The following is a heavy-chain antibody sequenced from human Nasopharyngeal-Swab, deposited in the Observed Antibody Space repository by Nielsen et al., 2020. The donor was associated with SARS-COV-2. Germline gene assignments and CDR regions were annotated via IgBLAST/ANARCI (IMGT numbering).Heavy chain of an antibody. D-gene: IGHD3-22*01. CDR3: ASLYYYDSSGLGY. CDR2: IYYSGST. Sequence: RQAPGKGLEWIGSIYYSGSTYYNPSLKSRVTISVDTSKNQFSLKLSSVTAADTAVYYCASLYYYDSSGLGYWGQGTLGTVSS. V-gene: IGHV4-39*01. J-gene: IGHJ4*02.